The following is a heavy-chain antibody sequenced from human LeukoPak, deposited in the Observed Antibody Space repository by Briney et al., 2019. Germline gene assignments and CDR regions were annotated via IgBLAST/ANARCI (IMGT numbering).Heavy chain of an antibody. V-gene: IGHV1-69*13. CDR1: GGTFSSYA. D-gene: IGHD3-22*01. CDR3: ARINYYDSSGPGWFDP. CDR2: IIPIFGTA. Sequence: SVTVSCTASGGTFSSYAISWVRQAPGQGLEWMGGIIPIFGTANYARKFQGRVTITADESTSTAYMELSSLRSEDTAVYYCARINYYDSSGPGWFDPWGQGTLVTVSS. J-gene: IGHJ5*02.